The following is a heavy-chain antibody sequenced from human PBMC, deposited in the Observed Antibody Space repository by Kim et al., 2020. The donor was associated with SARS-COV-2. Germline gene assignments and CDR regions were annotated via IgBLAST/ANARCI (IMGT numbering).Heavy chain of an antibody. Sequence: GGSLRLSCAASGFTFSSYSMNWVRQAPGKGLEWVAVISYDGSNKYYADSVKGRFTISRDNSKNTLYLQMNSLRAEDTAVYYCAKDGVRNDSSGYYYHHFDYWGQGTLVTVSS. V-gene: IGHV3-30*18. CDR3: AKDGVRNDSSGYYYHHFDY. CDR1: GFTFSSYS. J-gene: IGHJ4*02. CDR2: ISYDGSNK. D-gene: IGHD3-22*01.